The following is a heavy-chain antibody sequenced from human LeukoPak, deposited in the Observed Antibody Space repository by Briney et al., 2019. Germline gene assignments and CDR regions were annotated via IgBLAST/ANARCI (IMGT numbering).Heavy chain of an antibody. CDR1: GGSISSYY. V-gene: IGHV4-59*01. CDR3: ARGRVSSSTWYSTYYYYFYMDV. Sequence: SETLSLTCTVSGGSISSYYWSWIRQPPGKGLEWTGYIYYSGSTNSNPSLKSRVTISVDTSKNQFSLKLSSVTAADTAVYFCARGRVSSSTWYSTYYYYFYMDVWGKGTTVTVSS. J-gene: IGHJ6*03. D-gene: IGHD1-1*01. CDR2: IYYSGST.